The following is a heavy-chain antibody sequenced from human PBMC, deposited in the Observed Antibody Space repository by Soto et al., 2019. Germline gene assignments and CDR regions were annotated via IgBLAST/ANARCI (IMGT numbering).Heavy chain of an antibody. CDR3: ARDLGRYYDYIWGSYRNNPDFDY. V-gene: IGHV1-18*01. CDR2: ISAYNGNT. J-gene: IGHJ4*02. Sequence: QVQLVQSGAEVKKPGASVKVSCKASGYTFTSYGISWVRQAPGQGLEWMGWISAYNGNTNYAQKLQGRVTMTTDTTTSTAYMELRSLRSDDTAVYYYARDLGRYYDYIWGSYRNNPDFDYWGQGTLVTVSS. D-gene: IGHD3-16*02. CDR1: GYTFTSYG.